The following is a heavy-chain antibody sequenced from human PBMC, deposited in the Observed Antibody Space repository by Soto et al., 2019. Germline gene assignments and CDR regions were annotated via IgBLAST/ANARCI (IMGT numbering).Heavy chain of an antibody. CDR1: GYSFTGYY. CDR2: INPNSGAT. J-gene: IGHJ4*02. CDR3: VRVDWSTGALDY. Sequence: QVQLVQSGAEARKPGTSVKISCKGSGYSFTGYYIFWVRQAPGQGLEWMGWINPNSGATNYAQKFQGRVSLTRETPINTAHMELSSLTYDDTAIFYCVRVDWSTGALDYWGQGTLVSVSS. D-gene: IGHD3-9*01. V-gene: IGHV1-2*02.